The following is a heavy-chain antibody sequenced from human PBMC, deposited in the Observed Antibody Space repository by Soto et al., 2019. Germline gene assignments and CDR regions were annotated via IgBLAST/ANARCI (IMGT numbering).Heavy chain of an antibody. CDR3: ANSKVNDAFGI. V-gene: IGHV3-23*01. CDR2: ISGSGAST. Sequence: EVQLLESGGGLVQPGGSLRLSCAASGFTFSSYAMSWVRQAPGKGLEWVSAISGSGASTYYADSLKGRFTISRDNPKKTLYLQLNSLRAEYTAVYDCANSKVNDAFGIWGQGTMVTGSS. J-gene: IGHJ3*02. CDR1: GFTFSSYA.